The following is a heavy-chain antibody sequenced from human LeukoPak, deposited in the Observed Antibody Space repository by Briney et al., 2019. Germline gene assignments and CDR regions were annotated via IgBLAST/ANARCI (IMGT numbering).Heavy chain of an antibody. V-gene: IGHV1-46*01. J-gene: IGHJ5*02. CDR2: NNPSGGST. D-gene: IGHD5-24*01. Sequence: GASVKVSCKASGYTFTSYYMHWVRQAPGQGLEWMGINNPSGGSTSYAQKFQGRVTMTRDTSTSTVYMELSSLRSEDTAVYYCARDLGRLQFWFDPWGQGTLVTVSS. CDR3: ARDLGRLQFWFDP. CDR1: GYTFTSYY.